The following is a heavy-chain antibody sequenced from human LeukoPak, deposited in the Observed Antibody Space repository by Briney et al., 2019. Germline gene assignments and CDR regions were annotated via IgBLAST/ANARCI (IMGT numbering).Heavy chain of an antibody. D-gene: IGHD3-3*01. V-gene: IGHV3-30*02. J-gene: IGHJ4*02. CDR3: AKGETYDFWSGYYGVEGDY. Sequence: PGGSLRLSCAASGFTFSSYGMHWVRQAPGKGLEWVAFIRYDGSNKYYADSVKGRFTISRDNSKNTLYLQMNSLRAEDTAVYYCAKGETYDFWSGYYGVEGDYWGQGTLVTVSS. CDR1: GFTFSSYG. CDR2: IRYDGSNK.